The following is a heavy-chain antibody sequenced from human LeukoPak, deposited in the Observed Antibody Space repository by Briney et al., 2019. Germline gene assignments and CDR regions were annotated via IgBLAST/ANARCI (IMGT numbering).Heavy chain of an antibody. V-gene: IGHV4-61*08. CDR3: ARSNSFYYDS. J-gene: IGHJ5*02. Sequence: SETLSLTCTVSGGSVSSSGSYWSWIRQPPGKGLEWFAYIYYSGSTTYNPSLKSRVIISVDTSKNQVSLRLSSATAADTAVYYCARSNSFYYDSWGQGTLVTVSS. D-gene: IGHD3-16*01. CDR2: IYYSGST. CDR1: GGSVSSSGSY.